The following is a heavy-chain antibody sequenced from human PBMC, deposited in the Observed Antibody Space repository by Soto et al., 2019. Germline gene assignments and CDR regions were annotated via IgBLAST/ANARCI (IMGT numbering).Heavy chain of an antibody. J-gene: IGHJ4*02. D-gene: IGHD2-2*02. V-gene: IGHV2-5*01. CDR1: GFSLSTSGVG. CDR3: AHSHLEYCSSTSCYSGGVDY. CDR2: IYWNDDK. Sequence: QITLKESGPTLVKPTQTRTLTCTFSGFSLSTSGVGVGWIRQPQGKALVWLALIYWNDDKRYSPSLKSRLTITKDTSKNQVVLTMTNMDPVDTATYYCAHSHLEYCSSTSCYSGGVDYWGLGTLVTVSS.